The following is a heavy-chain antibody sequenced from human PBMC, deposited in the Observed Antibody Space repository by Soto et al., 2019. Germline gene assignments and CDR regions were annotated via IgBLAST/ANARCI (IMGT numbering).Heavy chain of an antibody. D-gene: IGHD3-10*01. J-gene: IGHJ6*02. CDR2: IWYDGSNK. CDR1: GFTFSSYG. V-gene: IGHV3-33*01. CDR3: ARDKGHGVGHGMDV. Sequence: GGSLRLSCAASGFTFSSYGMHWVRQAPGKGLEWAAVIWYDGSNKYYADSVKGRFTISRDNSKNTLYLQMNSLSVEDKAVYYRARDKGHGVGHGMDVWGRGTTVRVPS.